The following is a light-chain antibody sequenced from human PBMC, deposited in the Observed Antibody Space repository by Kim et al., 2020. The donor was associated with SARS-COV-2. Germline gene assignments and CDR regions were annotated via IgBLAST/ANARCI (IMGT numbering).Light chain of an antibody. CDR1: QDISSY. J-gene: IGKJ5*01. V-gene: IGKV1-9*01. CDR3: QQVNTYPIT. Sequence: DIQLTQSPSFLSASVGDRVTITCRASQDISSYLAWYQQKPGTAPNLLIYPTSTLHSGVPSRFSGSGSGTDFTLTISSVQPEDFANYYCQQVNTYPITFGQGTRLEIK. CDR2: PTS.